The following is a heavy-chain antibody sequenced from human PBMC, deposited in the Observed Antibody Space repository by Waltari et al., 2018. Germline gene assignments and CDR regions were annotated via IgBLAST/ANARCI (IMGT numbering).Heavy chain of an antibody. J-gene: IGHJ4*02. Sequence: QVTLKESGPVLVKPTQTLTLTCTFSGFSLSTSGMCVSWIRQPPGKALEWLARIDWDDDKFYSTSLKTRLTISKDTSKNQVVLTMTNMDPVDTATYYCARSYPAFYYYDSSGYYSPPFDYWGQGTLVTVSS. CDR2: IDWDDDK. CDR1: GFSLSTSGMC. CDR3: ARSYPAFYYYDSSGYYSPPFDY. D-gene: IGHD3-22*01. V-gene: IGHV2-70*16.